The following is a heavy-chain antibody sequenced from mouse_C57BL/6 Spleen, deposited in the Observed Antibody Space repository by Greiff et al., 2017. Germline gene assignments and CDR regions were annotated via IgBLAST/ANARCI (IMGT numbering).Heavy chain of an antibody. V-gene: IGHV14-4*01. J-gene: IGHJ4*01. CDR1: GFNIKDDY. D-gene: IGHD1-1*01. Sequence: VQLKQSGAELVRPGASVKLSCTASGFNIKDDYMHWVKQRPEQGLEWIGWIDPENGDTEYASKFQGKATITADPSSNTAYLQLSSLTSEETAVYYCTPSYYYGSISYYYAMDYWGQGPSVTVAS. CDR3: TPSYYYGSISYYYAMDY. CDR2: IDPENGDT.